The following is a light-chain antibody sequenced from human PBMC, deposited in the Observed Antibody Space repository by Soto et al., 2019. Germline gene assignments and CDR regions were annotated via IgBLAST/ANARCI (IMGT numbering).Light chain of an antibody. CDR2: GAS. J-gene: IGKJ1*01. Sequence: EIVLTQSPGTLSLSPGERADLSCRASQSVSSSYLAWYQQKPGQAPRLLIHGASNRATGIPDRFSGSGSGTDFTLTITKLEPEDFAVYYCQRYGNPWTFVQGTKVEIK. V-gene: IGKV3-20*01. CDR1: QSVSSSY. CDR3: QRYGNPWT.